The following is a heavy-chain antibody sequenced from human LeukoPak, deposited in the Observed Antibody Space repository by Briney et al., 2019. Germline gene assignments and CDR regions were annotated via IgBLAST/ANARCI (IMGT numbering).Heavy chain of an antibody. Sequence: SETLSLTCTVSGGSISSYYWSWIRQPAGKGLEWIGRIYTSGSTNYNPSLKSRATMSVDTSKNQFSLKLSSVTAADTAVYYCARDIGYYDSSGYPRDAFDIWGQGTMVTVSS. CDR2: IYTSGST. D-gene: IGHD3-22*01. J-gene: IGHJ3*02. CDR1: GGSISSYY. V-gene: IGHV4-4*07. CDR3: ARDIGYYDSSGYPRDAFDI.